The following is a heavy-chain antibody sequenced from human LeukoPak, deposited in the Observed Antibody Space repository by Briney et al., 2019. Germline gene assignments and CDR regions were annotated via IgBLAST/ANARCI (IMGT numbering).Heavy chain of an antibody. J-gene: IGHJ4*02. CDR3: ARKNVVGADVGFDY. CDR1: GFTFSSYG. CDR2: ISTTIRHI. V-gene: IGHV3-21*01. D-gene: IGHD1-26*01. Sequence: GGSLRLSCAASGFTFSSYGMHWVRQAPGKGLEWVSSISTTIRHIYYADSVKGRFTISRDNAKNSLYLQMNSLRAEDTAVYYCARKNVVGADVGFDYWGQGTRVTVSS.